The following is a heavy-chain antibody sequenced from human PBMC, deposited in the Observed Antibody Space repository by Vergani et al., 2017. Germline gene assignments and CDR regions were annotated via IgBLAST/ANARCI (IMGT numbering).Heavy chain of an antibody. Sequence: QVQLQESGPGLVKPSETLSLTCTVSGGSISSYYWSWIRQPPGKGLEWIGYIYYSGSTNYNPSLKGRVTISVDTSKHQFSLKLSSVTAADTAVSYCAGGVGYDSNYYYYMDVWGKGTTVTVSS. V-gene: IGHV4-59*01. CDR3: AGGVGYDSNYYYYMDV. CDR2: IYYSGST. J-gene: IGHJ6*03. D-gene: IGHD3-22*01. CDR1: GGSISSYY.